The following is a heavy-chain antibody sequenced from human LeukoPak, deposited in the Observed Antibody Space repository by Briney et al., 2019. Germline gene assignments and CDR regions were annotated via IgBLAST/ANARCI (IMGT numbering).Heavy chain of an antibody. J-gene: IGHJ2*01. Sequence: SETLSLTCAVSGGSISSYYWSWIRQPPGKGLEWIGYIYYSGGTNYNPSLKSRVTISVDTSKNQFSLKLSSVTAADTAVHYCARSAYDSSGYYRYFDLWGRGTLVTVSS. CDR3: ARSAYDSSGYYRYFDL. CDR1: GGSISSYY. V-gene: IGHV4-59*08. D-gene: IGHD3-22*01. CDR2: IYYSGGT.